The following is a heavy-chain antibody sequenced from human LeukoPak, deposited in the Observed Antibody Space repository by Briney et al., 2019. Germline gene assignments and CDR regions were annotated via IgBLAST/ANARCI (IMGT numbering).Heavy chain of an antibody. D-gene: IGHD6-13*01. V-gene: IGHV3-23*01. CDR1: GFTFSSYA. CDR2: ISGSGGST. J-gene: IGHJ4*02. Sequence: GGSLRLSCAASGFTFSSYAMSWVRQAPGKGLEWVSAISGSGGSTYYADSVKGRFTISGDNSNNTLYLQMNSLRAEDTAVYYCAKSRYSSSWYRDFDYWGQGTLVTVSS. CDR3: AKSRYSSSWYRDFDY.